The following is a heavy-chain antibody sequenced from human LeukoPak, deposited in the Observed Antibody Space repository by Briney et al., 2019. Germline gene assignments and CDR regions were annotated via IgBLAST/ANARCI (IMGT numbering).Heavy chain of an antibody. J-gene: IGHJ5*02. V-gene: IGHV3-48*03. CDR1: GFTFSSYE. D-gene: IGHD3-10*01. CDR3: ARETYYYGSGTQGAWFDP. Sequence: PGGSLRLSCAASGFTFSSYEMNWVRQAPGKGLEWVSYISSSGSTIYYADSVKGRFTISRDNAKNSLYLQMNSLRAEDTAVYYCARETYYYGSGTQGAWFDPWGQGTLVTVSS. CDR2: ISSSGSTI.